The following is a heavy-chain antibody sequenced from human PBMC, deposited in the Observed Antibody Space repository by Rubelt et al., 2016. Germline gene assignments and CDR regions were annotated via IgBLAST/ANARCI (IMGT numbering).Heavy chain of an antibody. CDR3: AGDQSHYGDYDYGWFDP. CDR2: IYYSGST. CDR1: GGSISSSSYY. Sequence: QLQLQESGPGLVKPSETLSLTCTVSGGSISSSSYYWGWIRQPPGKGLEWIGSIYYSGSTYYNPSPKVRGTISVDTARNQSSLKRSSVTAADTAVYYCAGDQSHYGDYDYGWFDPWGQGTLVTVSS. J-gene: IGHJ5*02. D-gene: IGHD4-17*01. V-gene: IGHV4-39*07.